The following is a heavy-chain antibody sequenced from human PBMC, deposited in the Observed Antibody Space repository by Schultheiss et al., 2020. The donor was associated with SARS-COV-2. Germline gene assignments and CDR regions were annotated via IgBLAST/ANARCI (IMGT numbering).Heavy chain of an antibody. J-gene: IGHJ4*02. CDR3: ARVETVATFFDY. Sequence: GESLKISCAASGFTFSSYAMHWVRQAPGKGLEWVAVISYDGSNKYYADSVKGRFTISRDNSKNTLSLQMNSLRAEDTAVYYCARVETVATFFDYWGQGTPVTVSS. D-gene: IGHD4-23*01. V-gene: IGHV3-30*04. CDR2: ISYDGSNK. CDR1: GFTFSSYA.